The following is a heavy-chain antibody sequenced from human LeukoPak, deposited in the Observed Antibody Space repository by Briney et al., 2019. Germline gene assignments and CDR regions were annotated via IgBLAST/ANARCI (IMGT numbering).Heavy chain of an antibody. Sequence: ASVKVSCKASGYTFTGYYMHWVRQAPGQGLEWMGWINPNSGGTNYAQKFQGRVTMTRDTSISTAYMELSSLRSEDTAVYYCARSYSGYDSYWGQGTLVTVSS. CDR2: INPNSGGT. D-gene: IGHD5-12*01. V-gene: IGHV1-2*02. CDR1: GYTFTGYY. J-gene: IGHJ4*02. CDR3: ARSYSGYDSY.